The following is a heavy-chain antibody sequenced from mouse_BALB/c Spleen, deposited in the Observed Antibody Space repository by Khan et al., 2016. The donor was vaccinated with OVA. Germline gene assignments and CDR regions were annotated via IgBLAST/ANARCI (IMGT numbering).Heavy chain of an antibody. CDR2: ISSGGTYT. CDR1: GFTFSNYA. D-gene: IGHD1-1*01. Sequence: EVELVESGGDLVKPGGSLKLFCAASGFTFSNYAMSWVRQTPDKRLEWVASISSGGTYTYYADSVQGRFIISRDTAANSLYLQQSSMKSEDTAMYYCSRQASYYGSNSYFDFWGQGTTLTVAS. CDR3: SRQASYYGSNSYFDF. J-gene: IGHJ2*01. V-gene: IGHV5-6*01.